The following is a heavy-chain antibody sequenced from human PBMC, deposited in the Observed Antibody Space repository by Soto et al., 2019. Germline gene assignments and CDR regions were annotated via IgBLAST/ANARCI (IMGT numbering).Heavy chain of an antibody. J-gene: IGHJ4*02. CDR3: ARDNYGGMVDF. CDR1: GGSILNGGHY. CDR2: IFFSGNT. D-gene: IGHD4-17*01. V-gene: IGHV4-31*03. Sequence: PSETLSLTCTVSGGSILNGGHYWTWIRQHPGKGLEWIGRIFFSGNTHYNPALKSRLTFSLDTAKNQFSLKLTSVTAADTDIYYCARDNYGGMVDFWGQGTLVTVSS.